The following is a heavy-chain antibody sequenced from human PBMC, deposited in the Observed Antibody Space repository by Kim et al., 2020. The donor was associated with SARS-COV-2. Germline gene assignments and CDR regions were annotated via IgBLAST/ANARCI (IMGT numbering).Heavy chain of an antibody. CDR1: GITFSDYA. CDR2: ISASGVAT. V-gene: IGHV3-23*01. J-gene: IGHJ4*02. D-gene: IGHD3-9*01. CDR3: ARVDELVLGYYFDY. Sequence: GGSLRLPCAASGITFSDYAINWVRQAPGKGLEWVSTISASGVATYYADPVKGRFTISRDNSKNTLFLQMNNLRVEDTAIFYCARVDELVLGYYFDYWGQGTLVTVSS.